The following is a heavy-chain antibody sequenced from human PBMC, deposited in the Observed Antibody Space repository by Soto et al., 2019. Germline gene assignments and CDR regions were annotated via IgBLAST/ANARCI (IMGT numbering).Heavy chain of an antibody. V-gene: IGHV4-59*08. CDR1: NGSISNYY. CDR3: ARQGFGALHGFVDV. J-gene: IGHJ6*02. D-gene: IGHD3-10*01. Sequence: QVQLQESGPGLVKPSETLSLSCTVSNGSISNYYGSWIRQPPGKGMEWIGYVHHSWGSFYNPSLQSRVAISLDTSKSQFSLKLTSVTATDTAVYYCARQGFGALHGFVDVWGQGITVTVSS. CDR2: VHHSWGS.